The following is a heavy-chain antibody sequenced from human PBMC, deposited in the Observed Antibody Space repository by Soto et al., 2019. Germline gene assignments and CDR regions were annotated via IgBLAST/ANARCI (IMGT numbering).Heavy chain of an antibody. D-gene: IGHD6-13*01. Sequence: GGSLRLSCAASGFTLGTYGMHWVRQAPGKGLEWVAAMSYDGTKEYYADSVKGRFTISRDNSRNTLFLQLNSLRAEDTAVYYCAKEYGSTWIDHWGQGTLVTVSS. CDR3: AKEYGSTWIDH. J-gene: IGHJ4*02. CDR2: MSYDGTKE. V-gene: IGHV3-30*18. CDR1: GFTLGTYG.